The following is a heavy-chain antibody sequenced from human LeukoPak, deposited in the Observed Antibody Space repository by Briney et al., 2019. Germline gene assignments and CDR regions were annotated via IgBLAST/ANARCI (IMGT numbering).Heavy chain of an antibody. J-gene: IGHJ4*02. CDR3: ARLTTRNRGLIGPRKYYFDY. V-gene: IGHV4-61*02. CDR1: GDSISSGDYY. CDR2: IYTSGST. D-gene: IGHD4-11*01. Sequence: SETLSLTCTVSGDSISSGDYYWSWIRQPAGKGLEWIGRIYTSGSTNYNPSLKSRVTTSVDTSKNQFSLKLSSVTAADTAVYYCARLTTRNRGLIGPRKYYFDYWGQGTLVTVSS.